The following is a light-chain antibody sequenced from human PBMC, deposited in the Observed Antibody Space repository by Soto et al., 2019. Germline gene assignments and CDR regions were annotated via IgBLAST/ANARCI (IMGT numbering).Light chain of an antibody. CDR3: QQYGSSPTT. J-gene: IGKJ1*01. Sequence: EIVLTQSPGTLSLSPGERATLSCRASQSVSSSYLAWYQQKPGQAPRLLIYGASTRATGFPDRFSGSGSGTDFTLTISGLEPEDFAVYYCQQYGSSPTTFGQGTKVEIK. CDR2: GAS. V-gene: IGKV3-20*01. CDR1: QSVSSSY.